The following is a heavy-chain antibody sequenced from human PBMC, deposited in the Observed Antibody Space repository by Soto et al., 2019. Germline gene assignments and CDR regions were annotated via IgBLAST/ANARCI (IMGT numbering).Heavy chain of an antibody. D-gene: IGHD3-3*01. J-gene: IGHJ4*02. CDR3: ARATIGPTYYEFWSGPRALAY. Sequence: ASVKASCKACGDAFASYCSRSARQATEQGLEWMGWISAYNGNTNYAQKLQGRVTMTTDTSTSTAYMELRSLRSDDTAVYYCARATIGPTYYEFWSGPRALAYWGQGTLVTVSS. CDR1: GDAFASYC. V-gene: IGHV1-18*04. CDR2: ISAYNGNT.